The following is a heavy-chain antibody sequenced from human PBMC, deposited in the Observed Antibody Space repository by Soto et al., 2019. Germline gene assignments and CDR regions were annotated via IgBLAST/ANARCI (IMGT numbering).Heavy chain of an antibody. CDR3: ARERDGSSWSSAESLQY. V-gene: IGHV1-3*01. CDR1: GYTFTSYA. CDR2: INAGNGNT. Sequence: ASVKVSCKASGYTFTSYAMHWVRQAPGQRLEWMGWINAGNGNTKYSQKFQGRVTITRDTSTSTAYMELRSLRSDDTAVFYCARERDGSSWSSAESLQYWGQGTLVTVSS. D-gene: IGHD6-13*01. J-gene: IGHJ1*01.